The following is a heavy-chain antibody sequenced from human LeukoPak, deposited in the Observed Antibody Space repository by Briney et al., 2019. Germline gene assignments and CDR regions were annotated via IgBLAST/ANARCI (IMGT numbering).Heavy chain of an antibody. CDR2: ISYDGNNK. D-gene: IGHD2-15*01. CDR3: GQSGCTGGTCYSVSVY. CDR1: GFTFSSYG. J-gene: IGHJ4*02. V-gene: IGHV3-30*03. Sequence: PGRSLRLSCAGSGFTFSSYGMQWVRQAPGKVLEWVGVISYDGNNKYYPDSVKGRFTISRDNSKNTLYLQMNSLRAEDTAVYYCGQSGCTGGTCYSVSVYWGQGTLVTVSS.